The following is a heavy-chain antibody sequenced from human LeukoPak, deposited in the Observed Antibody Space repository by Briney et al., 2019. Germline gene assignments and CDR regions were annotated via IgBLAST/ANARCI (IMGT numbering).Heavy chain of an antibody. CDR2: IAYDGTNK. CDR3: ARVDYERSATNDY. D-gene: IGHD1-26*01. V-gene: IGHV3-30*14. J-gene: IGHJ4*02. CDR1: GFTFSNYA. Sequence: GRSLRLSCAASGFTFSNYAMHWVRQAPGKGLEWVAVIAYDGTNKYYADSVKRRFTVSRDNSKNTLYVQMNSLRAEDTAVYLCARVDYERSATNDYWGQGTLVTVSS.